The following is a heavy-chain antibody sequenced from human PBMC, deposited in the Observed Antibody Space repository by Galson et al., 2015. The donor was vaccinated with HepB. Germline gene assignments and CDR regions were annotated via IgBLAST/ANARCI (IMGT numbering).Heavy chain of an antibody. Sequence: SLRLSCAASGFTFSSYGMHWVRQAPGKGLEWVAVISYDGSNKYYADSVKGRFTISRDNSKNTLYLQMNSLRAEDTAVYYCAKEFGQWLAYYFDYWGQGTLVTVSS. CDR3: AKEFGQWLAYYFDY. V-gene: IGHV3-30*18. CDR1: GFTFSSYG. J-gene: IGHJ4*02. D-gene: IGHD6-19*01. CDR2: ISYDGSNK.